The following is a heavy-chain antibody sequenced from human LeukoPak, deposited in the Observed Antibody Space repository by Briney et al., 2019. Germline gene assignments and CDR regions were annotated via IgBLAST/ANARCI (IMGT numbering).Heavy chain of an antibody. V-gene: IGHV1-2*02. CDR3: ARDSGYYVKKNYFDD. J-gene: IGHJ4*02. CDR2: INPNSGGT. D-gene: IGHD3-9*01. CDR1: GYTFTGYY. Sequence: ASVKVSCKASGYTFTGYYMHWVRQAPGQGLEWMGWINPNSGGTNYAQKFQGRVTMTRDTSTSTVYMELSSLRSEDTALYYCARDSGYYVKKNYFDDWGQGTLVTVSS.